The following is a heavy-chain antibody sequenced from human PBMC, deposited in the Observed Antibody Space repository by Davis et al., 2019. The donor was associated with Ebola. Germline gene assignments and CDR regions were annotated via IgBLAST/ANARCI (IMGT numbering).Heavy chain of an antibody. CDR2: IWSDASYR. CDR1: GFSFRSHG. CDR3: VRENRRGGRDWFDP. V-gene: IGHV3-33*01. J-gene: IGHJ5*02. Sequence: PGGSLRLSCTASGFSFRSHGIHWVRQAPGQGLEWVAVIWSDASYRYYAGSVKGRFTISRDDSKNIVYLEMNSLRAEDTAVYYCVRENRRGGRDWFDPWGQGTLVTVSS. D-gene: IGHD1-1*01.